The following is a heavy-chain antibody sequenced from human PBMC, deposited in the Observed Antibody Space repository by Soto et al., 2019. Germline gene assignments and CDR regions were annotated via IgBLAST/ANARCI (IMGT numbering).Heavy chain of an antibody. CDR3: AREAAGYYFDY. D-gene: IGHD6-13*01. V-gene: IGHV3-33*01. Sequence: QVQLVESGGGMVQPGRSLRLSCAASGFTFSSYGMHWVRQAPGKGLEWVAVIWYDGSNKYYADSVKGRFTISRDNSKNTLYLQMNSLRAEDTAVYYCAREAAGYYFDYWGQGTLVTVSS. CDR2: IWYDGSNK. J-gene: IGHJ4*02. CDR1: GFTFSSYG.